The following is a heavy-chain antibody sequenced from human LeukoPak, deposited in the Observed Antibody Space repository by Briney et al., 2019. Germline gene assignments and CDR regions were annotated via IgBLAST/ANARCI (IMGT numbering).Heavy chain of an antibody. D-gene: IGHD6-13*01. J-gene: IGHJ4*02. V-gene: IGHV4-34*01. CDR3: ARGPGTLYSN. CDR2: INHSGST. CDR1: GGSFSGYY. Sequence: SETLSLSCAVYGGSFSGYYWSWIRQPPGKGLEWIGEINHSGSTNYNPSLKSRVTISVDTSKNQFSLKLSSVTAADTAVYYCARGPGTLYSNWGQGTLVTVSS.